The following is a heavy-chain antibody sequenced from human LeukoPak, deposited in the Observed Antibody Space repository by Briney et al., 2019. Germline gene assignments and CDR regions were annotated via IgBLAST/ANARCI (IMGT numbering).Heavy chain of an antibody. V-gene: IGHV4-59*08. CDR3: ARSDYGDYVNY. Sequence: SETLSLTCTVSGGSISSYYWSWIREPPGKGLEWIGYIYYSGSTNYNPSLKSRVTISVDTSKNQFSLKLSSVTAADTAVYYCARSDYGDYVNYWGQGTLVTVSS. CDR2: IYYSGST. J-gene: IGHJ4*02. CDR1: GGSISSYY. D-gene: IGHD4-17*01.